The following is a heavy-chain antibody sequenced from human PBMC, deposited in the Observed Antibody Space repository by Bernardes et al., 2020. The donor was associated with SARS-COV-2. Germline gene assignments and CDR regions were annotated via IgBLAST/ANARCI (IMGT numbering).Heavy chain of an antibody. D-gene: IGHD2-2*02. CDR2: IYYSGST. V-gene: IGHV4-59*01. CDR3: AGEGVPAAIRFGWFDP. CDR1: GCSISSYY. Sequence: TLSLTCTVSGCSISSYYWSWIRQPPGKGLEWIGYIYYSGSTNYNPSLKSRVTISVDTSKNQFSLKLSSVTAADTAVYYCAGEGVPAAIRFGWFDPWGQGTLVTVSS. J-gene: IGHJ5*02.